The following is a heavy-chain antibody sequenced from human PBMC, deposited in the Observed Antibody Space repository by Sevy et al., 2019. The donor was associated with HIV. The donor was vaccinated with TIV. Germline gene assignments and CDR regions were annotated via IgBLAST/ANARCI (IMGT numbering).Heavy chain of an antibody. CDR3: ARDETYCSSTSCYLYYYGMDV. D-gene: IGHD2-2*01. J-gene: IGHJ6*02. CDR1: GFTFSSYG. V-gene: IGHV3-33*01. Sequence: GSRRLSCAASGFTFSSYGMHWVRQAPGKGLEWVAVIWYDGSNKYYADSVKGRFTISRDNSKNTLYLQMNSLRAEDTAVYYCARDETYCSSTSCYLYYYGMDVWGQGTTVTVSS. CDR2: IWYDGSNK.